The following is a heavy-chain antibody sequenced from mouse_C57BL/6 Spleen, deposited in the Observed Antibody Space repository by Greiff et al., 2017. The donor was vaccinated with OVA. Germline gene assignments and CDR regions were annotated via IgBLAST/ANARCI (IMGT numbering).Heavy chain of an antibody. CDR3: ARDVTTVVAHWYFDV. CDR2: IFPGSGST. J-gene: IGHJ1*03. V-gene: IGHV1-75*01. CDR1: GYTFTDYY. D-gene: IGHD1-1*01. Sequence: VQLQQSGPELVKPGASVKISCKASGYTFTDYYINWVKQRPGQGLEWIGWIFPGSGSTYYNEKFKGKATLTVDKSSSTAYMQLSSLTSEDSAVYYCARDVTTVVAHWYFDVWGTGTTVTVSS.